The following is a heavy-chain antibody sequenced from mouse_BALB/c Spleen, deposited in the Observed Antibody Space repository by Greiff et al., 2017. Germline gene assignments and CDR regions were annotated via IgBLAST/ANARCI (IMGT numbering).Heavy chain of an antibody. D-gene: IGHD4-1*01. V-gene: IGHV5-17*02. J-gene: IGHJ2*01. CDR3: ARVGTGYYFDY. CDR2: ISSGSSTI. Sequence: EVQLVESGGGLVQPGGSRKLSCAASGFTFSSFGMHWVRQAPEKGLEWVAYISSGSSTIYYADTVKGRFTISRDNPKNTLFLQMTSLRSEDTAMYYCARVGTGYYFDYWGQGTTLTVSS. CDR1: GFTFSSFG.